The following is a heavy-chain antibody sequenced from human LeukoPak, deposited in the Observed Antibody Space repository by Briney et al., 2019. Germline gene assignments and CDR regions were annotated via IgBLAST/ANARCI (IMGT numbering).Heavy chain of an antibody. CDR2: IYYSGST. Sequence: SETLSLTCTVSGGSISSYYWSWIRQPPGKGLEWIGYIYYSGSTNYNPSLKSRVTISVDTSKNQFSLKLSSVTAADTAVYYCARDTRWGSGRQYYYYYGMDVWGQGTTVTVSS. CDR3: ARDTRWGSGRQYYYYYGMDV. V-gene: IGHV4-59*01. J-gene: IGHJ6*02. CDR1: GGSISSYY. D-gene: IGHD6-19*01.